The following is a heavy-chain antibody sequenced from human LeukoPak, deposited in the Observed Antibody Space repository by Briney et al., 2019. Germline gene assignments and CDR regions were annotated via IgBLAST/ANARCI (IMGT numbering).Heavy chain of an antibody. J-gene: IGHJ4*02. CDR3: TTDAVAVDTAMAPHFDY. CDR2: IKSKTDGGTT. D-gene: IGHD5-18*01. CDR1: GFTFSNAW. V-gene: IGHV3-15*01. Sequence: GGSLRLPCAASGFTFSNAWMSWVRQAPGKGLECVVRIKSKTDGGTTAYAERVKGRFPLSRDASTNTLYLQMNRLRTEATAVYYCTTDAVAVDTAMAPHFDYWGQGTLVTVSS.